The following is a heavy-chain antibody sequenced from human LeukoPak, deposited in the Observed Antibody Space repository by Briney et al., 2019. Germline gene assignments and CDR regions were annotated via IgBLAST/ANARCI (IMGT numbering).Heavy chain of an antibody. CDR2: ISDTGGRT. D-gene: IGHD3-3*01. V-gene: IGHV3-23*01. Sequence: GGSLRLSCAASGFSFSDSAVSWVRHSPGGGVKRVVAISDTGGRTYYADSMKGRFTITRDNSRNTVNLQMNSLRAGDTARYYCAKGGQDFDFWRFDLWGQGILVIVSS. CDR3: AKGGQDFDFWRFDL. J-gene: IGHJ5*02. CDR1: GFSFSDSA.